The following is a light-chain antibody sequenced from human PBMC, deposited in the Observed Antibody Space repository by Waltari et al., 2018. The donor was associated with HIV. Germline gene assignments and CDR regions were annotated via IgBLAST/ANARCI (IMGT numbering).Light chain of an antibody. CDR3: CSYAGSYNYV. CDR2: DVS. Sequence: QSALTQPRSVSGSPGQSVTISCTGTSSDVGGYKYVSWYQQHPGTAPNLMIYDVSKRPSGVPDRFSVSKSGNTASLTISGLQAEDEADYYCCSYAGSYNYVFGTGTKVTVL. V-gene: IGLV2-11*01. J-gene: IGLJ1*01. CDR1: SSDVGGYKY.